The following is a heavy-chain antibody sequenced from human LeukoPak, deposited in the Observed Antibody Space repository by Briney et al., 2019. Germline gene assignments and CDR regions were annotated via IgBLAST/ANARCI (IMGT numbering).Heavy chain of an antibody. CDR2: IYYSGST. V-gene: IGHV4-59*08. D-gene: IGHD6-13*01. J-gene: IGHJ3*02. Sequence: SETLSLTCTVSGGSISSYYWSWIRQPPGKGLEWIGYIYYSGSTNYNPSLKSRVTISVDTSKNQFSLKLSSVTAADTAVYYCARGIAAAGTRQYDAFDIWGQGTMVTVSS. CDR3: ARGIAAAGTRQYDAFDI. CDR1: GGSISSYY.